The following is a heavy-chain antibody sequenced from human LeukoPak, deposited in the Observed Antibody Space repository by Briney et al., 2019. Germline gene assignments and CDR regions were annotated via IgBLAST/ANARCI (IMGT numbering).Heavy chain of an antibody. CDR3: AKWGDYDVLTGYYVSDY. CDR1: GFIFSNYA. J-gene: IGHJ4*02. D-gene: IGHD3-9*01. V-gene: IGHV3-23*01. Sequence: GGSLRLSCAASGFIFSNYAMSWVRQAPGKGLEWVSALTGSGGSTYYPDSVKGRFTISRDNSKNTLYLQMNCLRAEDTAVYYCAKWGDYDVLTGYYVSDYWGQRTLDTVSS. CDR2: LTGSGGST.